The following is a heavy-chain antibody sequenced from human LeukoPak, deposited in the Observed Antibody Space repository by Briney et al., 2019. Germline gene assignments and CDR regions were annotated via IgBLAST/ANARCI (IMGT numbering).Heavy chain of an antibody. CDR2: IIPILGIA. D-gene: IGHD3-22*01. V-gene: IGHV1-69*04. CDR3: ARAQERYDSSGYYYVDNWFDP. Sequence: ASVKVSCKASGGTFSSYAISWVRQAPGQGLEWMGRIIPILGIANYAQKFQGRVTITADKSTSTAYMELSSLRSEDTAVYYCARAQERYDSSGYYYVDNWFDPWGQGTLVTVSS. J-gene: IGHJ5*02. CDR1: GGTFSSYA.